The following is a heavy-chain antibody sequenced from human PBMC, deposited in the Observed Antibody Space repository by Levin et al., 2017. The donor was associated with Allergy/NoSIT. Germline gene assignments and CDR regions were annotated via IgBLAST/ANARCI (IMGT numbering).Heavy chain of an antibody. J-gene: IGHJ2*01. CDR3: ARDRGQLGIGDWYFDL. Sequence: PGGSLRLSCAASGFTFSSYSMNWVRQAPGKGLEWVSSISSSSSYIYYADSVKGRFTISRDNAKNSLYLQMNSLRAEDTAVYYCARDRGQLGIGDWYFDLWGRGTLVTVSS. CDR1: GFTFSSYS. D-gene: IGHD7-27*01. CDR2: ISSSSSYI. V-gene: IGHV3-21*01.